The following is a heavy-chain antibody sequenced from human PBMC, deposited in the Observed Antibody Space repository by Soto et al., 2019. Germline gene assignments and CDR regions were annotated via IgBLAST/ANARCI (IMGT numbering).Heavy chain of an antibody. CDR2: ITGRGDST. V-gene: IGHV3-23*01. CDR1: GFPFSDHA. Sequence: EVQLLESGGGLVQPGGSLRLSCAASGFPFSDHAMHWVRQTPGKGLEWVSAITGRGDSTYYADSVKGRFTISRDNSKSTLYLQMMSLRAEDTAVYYCAKDLYVQPPSGWFDPWGQETVVTVSS. J-gene: IGHJ5*02. CDR3: AKDLYVQPPSGWFDP. D-gene: IGHD1-26*01.